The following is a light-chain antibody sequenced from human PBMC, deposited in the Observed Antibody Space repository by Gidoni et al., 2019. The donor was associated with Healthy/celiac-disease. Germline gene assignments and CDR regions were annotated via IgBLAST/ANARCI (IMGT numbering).Light chain of an antibody. CDR3: NSRDSSGNHEV. V-gene: IGLV3-19*01. CDR2: GKH. Sequence: SSELTQDHAVSVALGQTVRITCQGDSLRSYYAHWYQQKPGQAPVLVIYGKHNRPSGIPDRFSGSSSGNTASLTITGAQAEDEADYYCNSRDSSGNHEVFGGGTKLTVL. J-gene: IGLJ3*02. CDR1: SLRSYY.